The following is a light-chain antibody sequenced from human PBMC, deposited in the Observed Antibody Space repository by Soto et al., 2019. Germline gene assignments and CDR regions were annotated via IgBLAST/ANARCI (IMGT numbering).Light chain of an antibody. CDR3: QQRSNWLIT. CDR2: GAS. J-gene: IGKJ5*01. Sequence: EVVMTQSPATLSVSPGERATLSCRASQSVSNYLAWYQQKPGQAPRLLISGASTRATGVPARFSGSGSGTDFTLTISSLQSEDFAVYYCQQRSNWLITFGQGTRLEL. V-gene: IGKV3-15*01. CDR1: QSVSNY.